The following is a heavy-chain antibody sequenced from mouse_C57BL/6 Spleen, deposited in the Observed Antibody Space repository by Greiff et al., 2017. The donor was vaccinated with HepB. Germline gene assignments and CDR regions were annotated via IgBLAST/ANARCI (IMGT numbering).Heavy chain of an antibody. CDR1: GFTFSDYY. V-gene: IGHV5-16*01. D-gene: IGHD1-1*01. CDR2: INYDGSST. Sequence: EVKLVESEGGLVQPGSSLKLSCTASGFTFSDYYMAWVRQVPEKGLEWVANINYDGSSTYYLDSLKSRFIISRDNAKNILYLQMSSLKSEDTATYYCARVYYGSSYRYFDVWGTGTTVTVSS. CDR3: ARVYYGSSYRYFDV. J-gene: IGHJ1*03.